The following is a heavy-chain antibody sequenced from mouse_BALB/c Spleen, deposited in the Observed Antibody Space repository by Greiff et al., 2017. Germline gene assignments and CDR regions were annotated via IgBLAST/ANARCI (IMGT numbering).Heavy chain of an antibody. Sequence: EVQLQQSGAELVRPGALVKLSCKASGFNFKDYYMHWVKQRPEQGLEWIGWIDPENGNTIYDPKFQGKASITADTSSNTAYLQLSSLTSEDTAVYYCARDDYDGGRGRFAYWGQGTLVTVSA. CDR3: ARDDYDGGRGRFAY. D-gene: IGHD2-4*01. CDR2: IDPENGNT. J-gene: IGHJ3*01. CDR1: GFNFKDYY. V-gene: IGHV14-1*02.